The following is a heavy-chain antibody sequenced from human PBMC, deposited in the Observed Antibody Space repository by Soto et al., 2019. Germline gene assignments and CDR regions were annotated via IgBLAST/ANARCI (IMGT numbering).Heavy chain of an antibody. CDR3: ARVAAYSTIDY. CDR1: GYTLTSYG. CDR2: ISAYNGNT. V-gene: IGHV1-18*01. Sequence: ASVKVSCKTSGYTLTSYGISCVRQAPGQGLEWMGWISAYNGNTNYAQKLQGRVTMTTDTSTSTAYMELRSLRSDDTAVYYCARVAAYSTIDYWGQGTLVTVSS. D-gene: IGHD4-4*01. J-gene: IGHJ4*02.